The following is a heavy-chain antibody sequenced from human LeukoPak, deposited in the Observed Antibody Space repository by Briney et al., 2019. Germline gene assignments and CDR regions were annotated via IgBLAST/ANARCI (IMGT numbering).Heavy chain of an antibody. J-gene: IGHJ4*02. V-gene: IGHV3-74*01. D-gene: IGHD5-24*01. CDR1: GFTFSSYW. CDR2: INSDGSST. CDR3: ARAERWLPPMAG. Sequence: GGSLRLSCAASGFTFSSYWMNWVRQAPGKGLVWVSRINSDGSSTSYADSVKGRFTISRDNAKNTLYLQMNSLRAEDTAVYYCARAERWLPPMAGWGQGTLVTVSS.